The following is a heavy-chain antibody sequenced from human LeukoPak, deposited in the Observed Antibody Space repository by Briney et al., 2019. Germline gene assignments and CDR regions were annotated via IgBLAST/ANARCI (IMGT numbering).Heavy chain of an antibody. V-gene: IGHV1-2*02. Sequence: ASVKVSCKASGYTFTGYYMHWVRQAPGQGLEWMGWINPNSGGTNYAQKFQDRVTMTRDTSISTAYMELSRLRSDDTALYFCARGGGYSGYENDYWGQGTLVTVSS. CDR2: INPNSGGT. J-gene: IGHJ4*02. CDR3: ARGGGYSGYENDY. D-gene: IGHD5-12*01. CDR1: GYTFTGYY.